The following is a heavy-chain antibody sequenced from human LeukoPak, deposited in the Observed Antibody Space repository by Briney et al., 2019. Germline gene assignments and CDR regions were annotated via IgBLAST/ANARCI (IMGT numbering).Heavy chain of an antibody. J-gene: IGHJ4*02. CDR2: IYHSGST. Sequence: SETLSLTCTVSGYSISSGYYWGWIRQPPGKGLEWIGSIYHSGSTYYNPSLKSRVTISVDTSKNQFSLKLSSVTAADTAVYYCAREVKDYVWGSYRYFDYWGQGTLVTVSS. CDR3: AREVKDYVWGSYRYFDY. CDR1: GYSISSGYY. V-gene: IGHV4-38-2*02. D-gene: IGHD3-16*02.